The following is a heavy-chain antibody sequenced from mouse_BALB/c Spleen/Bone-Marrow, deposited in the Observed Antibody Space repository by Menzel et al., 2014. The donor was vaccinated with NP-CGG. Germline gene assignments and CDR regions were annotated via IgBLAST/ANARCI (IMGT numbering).Heavy chain of an antibody. J-gene: IGHJ4*01. CDR1: GYTFTRYT. V-gene: IGHV1-4*01. D-gene: IGHD1-1*01. Sequence: QVQLQQSGAELARPGASVKMSCQASGYTFTRYTMHWGNKRPGQGLEWIGYIIPNSGYSNYNQKFKDKATLTADKSSSTAYMQLSSLTSEDSAVYYCTIRYYAMDYWGQGTSVTVSS. CDR3: TIRYYAMDY. CDR2: IIPNSGYS.